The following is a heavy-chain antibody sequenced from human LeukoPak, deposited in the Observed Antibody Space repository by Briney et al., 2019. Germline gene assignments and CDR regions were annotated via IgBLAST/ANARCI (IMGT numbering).Heavy chain of an antibody. V-gene: IGHV3-23*01. D-gene: IGHD6-19*01. Sequence: GGSLRLSCAASGFTFSSYAMSWVRQAPGKGLEWVSAISGSGGSTYYADSVKGRFTISRDNSKNTLYLQMNSLRAEDTAVYYCARGNVDSSGWSVGLYYFDYWGQGTLVTVSS. CDR2: ISGSGGST. J-gene: IGHJ4*02. CDR3: ARGNVDSSGWSVGLYYFDY. CDR1: GFTFSSYA.